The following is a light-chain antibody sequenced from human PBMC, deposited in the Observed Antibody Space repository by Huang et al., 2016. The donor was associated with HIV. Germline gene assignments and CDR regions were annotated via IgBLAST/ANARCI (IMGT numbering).Light chain of an antibody. CDR2: GAS. CDR3: QQYNNWPLT. CDR1: QSVTSN. J-gene: IGKJ4*01. Sequence: EIVMTQSPATLSVSPGERATLSCRASQSVTSNSAWYQQTPGQAPRLLIYGASTRATDSPARFSGRGSGTEFTLTISSLQSEDFAVYYCQQYNNWPLTFGGGTKVEIK. V-gene: IGKV3-15*01.